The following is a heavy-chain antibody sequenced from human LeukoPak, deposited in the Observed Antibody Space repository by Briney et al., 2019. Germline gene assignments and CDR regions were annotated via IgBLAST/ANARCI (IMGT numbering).Heavy chain of an antibody. J-gene: IGHJ4*02. D-gene: IGHD3-22*01. CDR1: GFTFSRQW. CDR2: INPDGSDK. V-gene: IGHV3-7*05. Sequence: GGSLRLSCAASGFTFSRQWMSWVRQAPGKGLEWVANINPDGSDKYYVDSVKGRFTISRDNAKSSLYLQMNSLKTEDTAVYYCTRVRKNKTYYYDSSGYYFEYWGQGALVTVSS. CDR3: TRVRKNKTYYYDSSGYYFEY.